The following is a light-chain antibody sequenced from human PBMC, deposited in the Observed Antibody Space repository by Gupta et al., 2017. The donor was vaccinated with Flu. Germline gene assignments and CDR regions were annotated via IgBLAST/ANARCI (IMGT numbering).Light chain of an antibody. CDR2: AAS. CDR3: LQTDSSSPNT. V-gene: IGKV1-39*01. CDR1: QSISTY. J-gene: IGKJ4*01. Sequence: SSLSASVGDRVIITCRASQSISTYLHWYQQKPGEAPKLLIYAASSWQGGVPSRFSGSGYGTDFTLTISSRQPEDFATYFCLQTDSSSPNTFGGGTRVEIK.